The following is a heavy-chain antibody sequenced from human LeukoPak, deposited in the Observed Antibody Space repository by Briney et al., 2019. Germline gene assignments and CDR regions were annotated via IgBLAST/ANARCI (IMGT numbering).Heavy chain of an antibody. CDR1: GYTLTELS. CDR2: FDPEDGET. J-gene: IGHJ4*02. CDR3: ATTFIAPYYFDY. D-gene: IGHD3-16*02. Sequence: ASVKVSCKVSGYTLTELSMHWVRRAPGKGLEWMGGFDPEDGETIYAQKFQGRVTMTEDTSTDTAYMELSSLRSEDTAVYYCATTFIAPYYFDYWGQGTLVTVSS. V-gene: IGHV1-24*01.